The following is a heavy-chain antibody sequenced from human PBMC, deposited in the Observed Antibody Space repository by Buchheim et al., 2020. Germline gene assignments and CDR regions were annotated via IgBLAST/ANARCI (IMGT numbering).Heavy chain of an antibody. D-gene: IGHD3-22*01. Sequence: QLQLQESGSGLVKPSQTLSLTCAVSGDSISSGGYFWSWIRQPPGKGLEWIGYMYQTGSTYYNPSLKSRFTISVDRSKNQFSLKLTSVTAADTAVYYCARGSLNYFDTSGLRGAWFDPWGQGTL. J-gene: IGHJ5*02. CDR2: MYQTGST. CDR3: ARGSLNYFDTSGLRGAWFDP. V-gene: IGHV4-30-2*01. CDR1: GDSISSGGYF.